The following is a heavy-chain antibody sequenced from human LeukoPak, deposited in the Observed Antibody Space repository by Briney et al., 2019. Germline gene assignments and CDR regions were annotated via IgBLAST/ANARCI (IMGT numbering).Heavy chain of an antibody. CDR3: ARHSGSYLGAFDI. V-gene: IGHV4-38-2*01. D-gene: IGHD1-26*01. CDR1: GYSISSGYY. CDR2: IYHSGST. J-gene: IGHJ3*02. Sequence: SETLSLSCAVSGYSISSGYYWGWIRQPPGKGLEWIGSIYHSGSTYYNPSLKSRVTISVDTSKNQFSLKLSSVTAADTAVYYCARHSGSYLGAFDIWGQGTMVTVSS.